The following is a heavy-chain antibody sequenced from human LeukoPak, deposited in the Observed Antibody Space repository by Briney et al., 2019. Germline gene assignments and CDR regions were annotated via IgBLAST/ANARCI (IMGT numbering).Heavy chain of an antibody. V-gene: IGHV3-30-3*01. CDR3: ARDGLAAAGRGFDY. D-gene: IGHD6-13*01. CDR1: GFTFSSYA. CDR2: ISYDGSNK. Sequence: GGSLRLSCAASGFTFSSYAMHWVRQAPGKGLEWVAVISYDGSNKYYADSVKGRFTISRDNSKNTLYLQMNSLRAEDTAVYYCARDGLAAAGRGFDYWGQGTLVTVSS. J-gene: IGHJ4*02.